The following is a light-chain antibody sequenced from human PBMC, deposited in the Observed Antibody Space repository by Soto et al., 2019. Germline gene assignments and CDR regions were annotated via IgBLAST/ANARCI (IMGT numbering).Light chain of an antibody. Sequence: QSALTQPASVSGSPGQSITISCTGTGSDVGGYNYVSWYQQHPGKAPKLMIYEVSNRPSGVSNRFSGSNSGNTASLTISGLQAEDEADYYCSSYTSSSLYVFGTGTQLTVL. V-gene: IGLV2-14*01. CDR2: EVS. CDR1: GSDVGGYNY. CDR3: SSYTSSSLYV. J-gene: IGLJ1*01.